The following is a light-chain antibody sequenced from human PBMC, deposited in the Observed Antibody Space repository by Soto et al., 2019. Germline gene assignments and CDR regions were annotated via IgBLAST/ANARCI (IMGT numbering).Light chain of an antibody. CDR2: DAF. CDR3: QQYNTNSGT. J-gene: IGKJ1*01. V-gene: IGKV1-5*01. Sequence: DIPMTQSPSTLSASVGDRVTITCRASQSISSWLAWYQQKPGKAPELLISDAFNLQAGVPSRFRGSGSGTEFTLTISSLQADDFATYYCQQYNTNSGTFGRGTTVEIK. CDR1: QSISSW.